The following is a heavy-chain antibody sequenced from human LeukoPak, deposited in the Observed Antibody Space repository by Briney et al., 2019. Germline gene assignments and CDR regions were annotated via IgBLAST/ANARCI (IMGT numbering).Heavy chain of an antibody. V-gene: IGHV4-4*07. D-gene: IGHD6-19*01. CDR1: GGSISIYY. J-gene: IGHJ4*02. CDR2: IYTSGST. CDR3: ARDSSGWYWGL. Sequence: SETLSLTCNVSGGSISIYYWSWFRHPPEKGLEGIGGIYTSGSTNYNPSLKSRVTMSVDTSKNQFSLKLSSVTAAGTAVYYCARDSSGWYWGLWGQGTLVTVSS.